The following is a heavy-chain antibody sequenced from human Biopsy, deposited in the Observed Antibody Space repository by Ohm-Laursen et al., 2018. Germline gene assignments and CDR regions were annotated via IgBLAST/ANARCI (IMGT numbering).Heavy chain of an antibody. CDR3: ARAGRYCSGGGCYSWFDS. CDR1: GFSFSDNY. J-gene: IGHJ5*01. Sequence: SLRLPCSASGFSFSDNYMDWVRQAPGKGLEWVGRIRDKANSYTTDYAAFVKGRFTISRDDSKNSLYLQMNSLKTEDTALYYCARAGRYCSGGGCYSWFDSWGQGTLVTVSS. D-gene: IGHD2-15*01. V-gene: IGHV3-72*01. CDR2: IRDKANSYTT.